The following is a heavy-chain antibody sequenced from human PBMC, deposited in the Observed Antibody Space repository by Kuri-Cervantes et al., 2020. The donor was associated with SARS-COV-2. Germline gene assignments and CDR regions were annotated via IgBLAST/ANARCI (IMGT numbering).Heavy chain of an antibody. D-gene: IGHD2-2*01. CDR2: MSPNSGNT. V-gene: IGHV1-8*01. Sequence: ASVKVSCKASGYTFTSYDINWVRQATGQGLEWMGWMSPNSGNTGYAQKFQGRVTMTRNTSISTAYMELSSLRSEDTAVYYCARARVGSIVVVPAAPYYMDVWGKGTTVTVSS. CDR1: GYTFTSYD. CDR3: ARARVGSIVVVPAAPYYMDV. J-gene: IGHJ6*03.